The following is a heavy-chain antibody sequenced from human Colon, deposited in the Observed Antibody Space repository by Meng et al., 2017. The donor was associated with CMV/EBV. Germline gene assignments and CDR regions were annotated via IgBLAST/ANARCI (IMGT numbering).Heavy chain of an antibody. CDR3: ATSSCVTAVTCAVALEPKDAFDV. CDR2: IIPFLGVP. CDR1: GLTFGSSA. V-gene: IGHV1-69*10. J-gene: IGHJ3*01. Sequence: SVKVSCKTSGLTFGSSAISWVRQAPGQGLEWMGGIIPFLGVPKYTEKFQGRATFTADTSTSTAYMELSSLRSEDTAMYYCATSSCVTAVTCAVALEPKDAFDVWGQGTVVTVSS. D-gene: IGHD2-21*02.